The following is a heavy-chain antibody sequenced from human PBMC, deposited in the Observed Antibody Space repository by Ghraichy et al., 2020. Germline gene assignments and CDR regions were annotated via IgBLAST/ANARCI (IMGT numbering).Heavy chain of an antibody. CDR1: GFTFSNYA. CDR2: ISGSSGST. Sequence: GGSLRLSCAASGFTFSNYAMRWVRQAPGKGLEWVSIISGSSGSTYYADSVKGRFAISRDNSKNTLYLQMNRLRAEDTAVYYCAKDLIRAVADAPYFFDYWGQGPLVTVSS. V-gene: IGHV3-23*01. CDR3: AKDLIRAVADAPYFFDY. J-gene: IGHJ4*02. D-gene: IGHD3-10*01.